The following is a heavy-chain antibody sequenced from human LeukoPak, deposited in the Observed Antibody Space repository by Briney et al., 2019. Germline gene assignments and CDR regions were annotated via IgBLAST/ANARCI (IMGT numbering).Heavy chain of an antibody. D-gene: IGHD2-15*01. CDR2: INPSGDRT. J-gene: IGHJ4*02. Sequence: ASVKVSCKASVYTFTSYYIHWVRQAPGQGLEWMGIINPSGDRTTYAQKFQGRVTMTRDTSTSTVYMELSSLRSEDTAVYYCARDLSPVGSGGSCPDYWGQGSLVTVSS. CDR1: VYTFTSYY. V-gene: IGHV1-46*01. CDR3: ARDLSPVGSGGSCPDY.